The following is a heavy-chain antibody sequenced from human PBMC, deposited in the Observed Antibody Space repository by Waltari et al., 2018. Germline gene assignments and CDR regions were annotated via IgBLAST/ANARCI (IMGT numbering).Heavy chain of an antibody. J-gene: IGHJ6*02. D-gene: IGHD3-10*01. CDR1: GFRFSNYW. Sequence: EETLLESAGGFLKPEHSLRLSCAASGFRFSNYWIKWVSHAAGKGLVWVARISNDERSLTYADYVKGRFTISRDNAKNTIFLQMKRRRAEDTAVYYCVRLAQRTYKSPVPGRHYYYGMDVWGQGTTVTVSS. V-gene: IGHV3-74*03. CDR2: ISNDERSL. CDR3: VRLAQRTYKSPVPGRHYYYGMDV.